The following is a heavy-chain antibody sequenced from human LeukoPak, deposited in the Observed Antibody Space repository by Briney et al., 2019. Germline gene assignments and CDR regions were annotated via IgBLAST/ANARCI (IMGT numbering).Heavy chain of an antibody. Sequence: ASVKVSFKGSGYTFYGFYFHLGRQAPGQGLGLIGWINTNSGGTNYAQKFQGRVTMTRETSISTAYMELSRLRSDDTAVYYCARWMATVTTPDYWGQGTLVTVSS. D-gene: IGHD4-11*01. CDR2: INTNSGGT. CDR1: GYTFYGFY. CDR3: ARWMATVTTPDY. V-gene: IGHV1-2*02. J-gene: IGHJ4*02.